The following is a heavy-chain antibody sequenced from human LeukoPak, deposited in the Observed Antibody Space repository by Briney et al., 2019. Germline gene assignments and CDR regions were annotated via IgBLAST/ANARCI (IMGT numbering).Heavy chain of an antibody. Sequence: GGSLRLSCAASGFTFDDYAMHWVRQAPGKGLEWVSGISWNSGSIGYADSVKGRFTISRDNAKNSPYLQMNSLRAEDTALYYCAKVHAGDTAMVTGYFDYWGQGTLVTVSS. CDR1: GFTFDDYA. J-gene: IGHJ4*02. D-gene: IGHD5-18*01. V-gene: IGHV3-9*01. CDR2: ISWNSGSI. CDR3: AKVHAGDTAMVTGYFDY.